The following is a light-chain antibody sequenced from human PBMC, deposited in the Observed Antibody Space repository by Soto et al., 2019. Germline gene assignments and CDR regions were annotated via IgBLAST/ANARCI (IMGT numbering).Light chain of an antibody. V-gene: IGKV1-9*01. Sequence: RLTESPAALSAYVGDRVTITCRASQGMGSYLAWYQPKPGEAPKLLIFAASTLQSGVPSRFSGSGSGTDFTLTIRSLQAEDFAPYYCPQLSTYPSPFGGGTKV. CDR2: AAS. CDR3: PQLSTYPSP. J-gene: IGKJ4*01. CDR1: QGMGSY.